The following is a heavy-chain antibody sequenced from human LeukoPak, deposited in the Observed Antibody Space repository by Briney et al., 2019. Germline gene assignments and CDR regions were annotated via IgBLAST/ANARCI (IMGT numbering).Heavy chain of an antibody. CDR1: GFTFSSYA. J-gene: IGHJ4*02. D-gene: IGHD3-10*01. V-gene: IGHV3-23*01. CDR2: ISGSGGST. CDR3: AKDLVRWSTMVRGVIPVYFDY. Sequence: PGGSLRLSCAASGFTFSSYAMSWVRQAPGKGLEWVSAISGSGGSTYYADSVKGRFTISRDNSKNTLYLQMNSLRAEDTAEYYCAKDLVRWSTMVRGVIPVYFDYWGQGTLVTVSS.